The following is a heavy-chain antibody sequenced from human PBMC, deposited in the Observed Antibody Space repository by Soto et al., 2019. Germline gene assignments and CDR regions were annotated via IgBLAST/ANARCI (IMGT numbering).Heavy chain of an antibody. CDR2: IYYSGST. V-gene: IGHV4-39*07. CDR1: GGSISSSSYY. Sequence: SETLSLTCTVSGGSISSSSYYWGWIRQPPGKGLEWIGSIYYSGSTYYNPSLKSRVTISVDTSKNQFSLKLSSVTAADTAVYYCARGRGRYCSSTSCYALWTYYYYGMDVWGQGTTVTVSS. J-gene: IGHJ6*02. CDR3: ARGRGRYCSSTSCYALWTYYYYGMDV. D-gene: IGHD2-2*01.